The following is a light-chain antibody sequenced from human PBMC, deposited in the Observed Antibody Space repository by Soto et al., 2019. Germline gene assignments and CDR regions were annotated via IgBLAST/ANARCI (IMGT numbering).Light chain of an antibody. V-gene: IGLV2-14*01. CDR3: ISYTSDDVRYV. Sequence: QSVLTQPASVSGTPGQSITISCTGSNSDVGIYDFVSWYQHHPGRALKLIVSEVSHRPSGVSNRFSGSKSGNTASLTISGLQSEDEADYYCISYTSDDVRYVFGTGTKLTVL. CDR2: EVS. CDR1: NSDVGIYDF. J-gene: IGLJ1*01.